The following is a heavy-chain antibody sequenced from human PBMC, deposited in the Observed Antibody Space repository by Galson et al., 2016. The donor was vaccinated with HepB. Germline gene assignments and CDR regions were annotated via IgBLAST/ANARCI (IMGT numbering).Heavy chain of an antibody. CDR2: ISGSGATT. D-gene: IGHD3-22*01. CDR3: AKERHDSSGWRWDYYYGMDV. CDR1: GFTFSNYA. V-gene: IGHV3-23*01. Sequence: SLRLSCAASGFTFSNYAMSWVRQAPGKGPEWVSNISGSGATTYYADSVKGRFTISRDNSKNTLYLKMNSLIAEDTAVYYCAKERHDSSGWRWDYYYGMDVWGQGTTFTVSS. J-gene: IGHJ6*02.